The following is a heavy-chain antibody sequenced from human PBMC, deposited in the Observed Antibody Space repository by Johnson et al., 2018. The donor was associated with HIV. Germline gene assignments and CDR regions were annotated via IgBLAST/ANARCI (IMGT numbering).Heavy chain of an antibody. Sequence: MQLVESGGGLVQPGGSLRLSCAASGFTVSSNYMSWVRQAPGKGLEWVSVIYSGGSTYYADSVKGRFTISRDNSKNTLYLQMNSLRAEDPAVYYCARDTVRGELELPDGFYIWCQGTMVTVSS. CDR2: IYSGGST. CDR1: GFTVSSNY. V-gene: IGHV3-66*01. J-gene: IGHJ3*02. CDR3: ARDTVRGELELPDGFYI. D-gene: IGHD1-7*01.